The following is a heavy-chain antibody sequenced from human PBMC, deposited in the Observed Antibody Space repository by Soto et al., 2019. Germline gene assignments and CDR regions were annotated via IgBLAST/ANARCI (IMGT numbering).Heavy chain of an antibody. CDR1: GFTFEDYA. CDR2: ITWNGDVV. J-gene: IGHJ4*02. V-gene: IGHV3-9*01. Sequence: GGSLRLSCVGSGFTFEDYAMHWVRQAPGKGLEWVSRITWNGDVVAYADSVKGRFTVSRDNAKNSLFLQMDSLRAEDTALYFCAKDFLPVSCTTTVCYGSQIDHWGQGTLVTVSS. CDR3: AKDFLPVSCTTTVCYGSQIDH. D-gene: IGHD2-2*01.